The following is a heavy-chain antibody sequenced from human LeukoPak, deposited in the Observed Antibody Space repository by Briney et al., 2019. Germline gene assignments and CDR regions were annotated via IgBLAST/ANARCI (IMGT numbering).Heavy chain of an antibody. CDR3: ATDPLAAAGTRWFDP. J-gene: IGHJ5*02. D-gene: IGHD6-13*01. CDR1: GYTLTELS. V-gene: IGHV1-24*01. Sequence: ASVKVSCKVSGYTLTELSMHWVRQAPGKGLEWMGGFDPEDGETIYAQKFQGRVTMTEDTSTDTAYMELSSLRSEDTAVYYCATDPLAAAGTRWFDPWSQGTLVTVSS. CDR2: FDPEDGET.